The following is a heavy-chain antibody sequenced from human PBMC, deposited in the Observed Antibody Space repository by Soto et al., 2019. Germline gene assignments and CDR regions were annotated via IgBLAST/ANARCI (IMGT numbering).Heavy chain of an antibody. J-gene: IGHJ6*02. CDR1: GGSISSYY. V-gene: IGHV4-59*01. Sequence: PSETLSLTCTVSGGSISSYYWSWIRQPPGKGLEWIGYIYYSGSTNYNPSLKSRVTISVDTSKNQFSLKLSSVTAADTAVYYCARTTGDTGYYCCGMDVWGQGTTVTVSS. CDR3: ARTTGDTGYYCCGMDV. D-gene: IGHD7-27*01. CDR2: IYYSGST.